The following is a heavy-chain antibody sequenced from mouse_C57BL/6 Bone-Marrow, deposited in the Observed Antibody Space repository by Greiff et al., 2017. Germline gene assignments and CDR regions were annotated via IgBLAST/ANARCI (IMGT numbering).Heavy chain of an antibody. V-gene: IGHV1-81*01. J-gene: IGHJ2*01. CDR1: GYTFTSSG. CDR2: IYPRSGNT. Sequence: VQLQQSGAELARPGASVKLSCKASGYTFTSSGISWVKQRTGQGLEWIGEIYPRSGNTYYNEKFKGKATLTADKSSSTAYMELRSLTSEDSAVYFCARGITTVVRDYWGQGTTLTVSS. CDR3: ARGITTVVRDY. D-gene: IGHD1-1*01.